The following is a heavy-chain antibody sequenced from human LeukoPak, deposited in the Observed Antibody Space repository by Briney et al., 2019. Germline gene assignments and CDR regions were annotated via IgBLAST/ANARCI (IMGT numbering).Heavy chain of an antibody. V-gene: IGHV3-30*04. Sequence: GGSLRLSCAASGFPFSSWPMHWVRQAPGKGLEWMTTISHDGSQTFYADSVKGRLTISRDNSKNTVSLQMSSLRVEDTGVYYCTTIHYWGQGTLVTVSS. CDR3: TTIHY. CDR2: ISHDGSQT. CDR1: GFPFSSWP. J-gene: IGHJ4*02.